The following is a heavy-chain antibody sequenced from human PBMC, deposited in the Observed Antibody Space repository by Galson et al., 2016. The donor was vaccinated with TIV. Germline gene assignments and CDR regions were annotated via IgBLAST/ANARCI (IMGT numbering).Heavy chain of an antibody. V-gene: IGHV2-5*02. Sequence: PALVKPTQTLTLTCTFSGFSLTTTEVGVGWIRQPPGKALEWLALIYGDDDERYRPTLKTRLTITKDTSKNHVVLTMTNMDPVDTGTYYCAHRQGMMGVFDVWGQGTMVTVSS. J-gene: IGHJ3*01. D-gene: IGHD2-8*01. CDR1: GFSLTTTEVG. CDR3: AHRQGMMGVFDV. CDR2: IYGDDDE.